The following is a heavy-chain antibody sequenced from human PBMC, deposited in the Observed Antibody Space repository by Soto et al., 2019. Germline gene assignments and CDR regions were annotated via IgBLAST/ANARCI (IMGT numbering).Heavy chain of an antibody. J-gene: IGHJ4*02. CDR2: IYYSGST. CDR3: ARDGYGGGTHFDY. D-gene: IGHD4-17*01. V-gene: IGHV4-59*01. Sequence: TLSLTCTVSGGSISSYYWSWIRQPPGKGLEWIGYIYYSGSTNYNPSLKSRVTISVDTSKNQFSLKLSSVTAADTAVYYCARDGYGGGTHFDYWGQGTLVTVSS. CDR1: GGSISSYY.